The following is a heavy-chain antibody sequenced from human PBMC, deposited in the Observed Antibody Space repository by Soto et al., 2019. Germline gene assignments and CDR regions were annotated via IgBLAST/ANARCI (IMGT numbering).Heavy chain of an antibody. J-gene: IGHJ3*02. D-gene: IGHD2-2*01. CDR2: IYYSGST. Sequence: QVQLQESGPGLVKPSQTLCLTCTVSGGSISSGDYYWSWIRQPPGKGLEWIGYIYYSGSTYYNPSLKGRVTISVDTSKNQFSLKLSSVTAADTAVYYCARGDGVASTYDAFDIWGQATMVTVSS. V-gene: IGHV4-30-4*01. CDR1: GGSISSGDYY. CDR3: ARGDGVASTYDAFDI.